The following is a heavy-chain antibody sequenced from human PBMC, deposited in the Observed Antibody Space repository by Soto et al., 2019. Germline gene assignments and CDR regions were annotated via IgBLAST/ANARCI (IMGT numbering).Heavy chain of an antibody. CDR2: ISCDGSNK. V-gene: IGHV3-30*18. Sequence: GGSLRLSCAASGFTFSSYGMHWVRQAPGKGLEWVAVISCDGSNKYYADSVKGRFTISRDNSKNTLYLQMNSLRAEDTAVYYCAKDRLRVDFWSGYQGMGYYYYYGMDVWGQGTMVTVSS. D-gene: IGHD3-3*01. CDR3: AKDRLRVDFWSGYQGMGYYYYYGMDV. J-gene: IGHJ6*02. CDR1: GFTFSSYG.